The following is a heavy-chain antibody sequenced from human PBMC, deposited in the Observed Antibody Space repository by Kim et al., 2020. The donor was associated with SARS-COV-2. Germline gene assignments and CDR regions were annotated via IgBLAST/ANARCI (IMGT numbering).Heavy chain of an antibody. D-gene: IGHD3-10*01. CDR3: ARGRVLLWFGELFSYYYYYYGMDV. CDR1: GYTFTSYA. Sequence: ASVKVSCKASGYTFTSYAMNWVRQAPGQGLEWMGWINTNTGNPTYAQGFTGRFVFSLDTSVSTAYLQISSLKAEDTAVYYCARGRVLLWFGELFSYYYYYYGMDVWGQGTTVTVSS. J-gene: IGHJ6*02. V-gene: IGHV7-4-1*02. CDR2: INTNTGNP.